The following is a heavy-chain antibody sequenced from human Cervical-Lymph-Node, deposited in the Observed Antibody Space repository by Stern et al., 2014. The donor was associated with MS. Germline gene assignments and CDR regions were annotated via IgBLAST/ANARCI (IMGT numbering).Heavy chain of an antibody. J-gene: IGHJ4*02. CDR3: AKWSVGSGSSS. CDR1: GYTFTSYP. D-gene: IGHD3-10*01. CDR2: INVGNGNT. Sequence: QVQLAQSGAEVKKPGASVKVSCKPSGYTFTSYPLHWVRQAPGQRPEWMGWINVGNGNTKYSQKFQDRVSITWDTSTSTTYMELTSLISEDTAVYFCAKWSVGSGSSSWGQGTLVTVSS. V-gene: IGHV1-3*01.